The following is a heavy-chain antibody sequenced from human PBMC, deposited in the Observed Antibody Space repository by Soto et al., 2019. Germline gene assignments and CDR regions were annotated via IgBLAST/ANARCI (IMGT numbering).Heavy chain of an antibody. CDR3: AKSIVGALASFDI. Sequence: PGGSLRLSCAASGFSFNSHSMSWVRQAPGKGLEWVSAISGSGGSTYYADSVKGRFTISRDNSQKTLYLQMHGLRGEDTAVHYCAKSIVGALASFDIWGQGTMVTVS. D-gene: IGHD1-26*01. CDR2: ISGSGGST. J-gene: IGHJ3*02. V-gene: IGHV3-23*01. CDR1: GFSFNSHS.